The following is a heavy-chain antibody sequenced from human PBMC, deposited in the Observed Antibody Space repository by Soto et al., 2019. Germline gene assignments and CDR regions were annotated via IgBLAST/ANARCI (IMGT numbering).Heavy chain of an antibody. CDR3: ARDPSSPLQFNYYYYGMDV. D-gene: IGHD4-4*01. CDR2: ISAYNGNT. J-gene: IGHJ6*02. Sequence: ASVKVSCKAPGYTFTSYGISWVRQAPGQGLEWMGWISAYNGNTNYAQKLQGRVTMTTDTSTSTAYMELRSLRSDDTAVYYCARDPSSPLQFNYYYYGMDVWGQGTTVTVSS. V-gene: IGHV1-18*01. CDR1: GYTFTSYG.